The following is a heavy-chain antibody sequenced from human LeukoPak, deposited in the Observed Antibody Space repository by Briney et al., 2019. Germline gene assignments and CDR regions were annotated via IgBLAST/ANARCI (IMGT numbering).Heavy chain of an antibody. CDR3: AKELRMTV. CDR1: GLTFSTYP. CDR2: ITASGSTT. V-gene: IGHV3-23*01. Sequence: GGSLRLSCAASGLTFSTYPRTWVRQAPGKGLEWFSAITASGSTTYYGASVKGRFPISRDNSKNPMYLPMNRLRAEDTAVYYCAKELRMTVWGQAPLVTLSS. D-gene: IGHD2-21*02. J-gene: IGHJ4*02.